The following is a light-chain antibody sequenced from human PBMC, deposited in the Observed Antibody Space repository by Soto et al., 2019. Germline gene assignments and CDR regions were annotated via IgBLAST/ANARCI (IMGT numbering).Light chain of an antibody. V-gene: IGKV1-39*01. Sequence: DIQMTQSPSSLSASVGDRVTITYRASQSISRYLNWYRQKPGKAPSLLIYGASNLQRGVPSRFTGSGSGTEFTLTISSLQPEHFAAFYCQQSYTSPYTFGQGTKLEIK. CDR1: QSISRY. CDR3: QQSYTSPYT. J-gene: IGKJ2*01. CDR2: GAS.